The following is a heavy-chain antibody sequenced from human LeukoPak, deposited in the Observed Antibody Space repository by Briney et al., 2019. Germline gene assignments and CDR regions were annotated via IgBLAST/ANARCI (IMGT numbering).Heavy chain of an antibody. CDR1: GGSISSGSYY. CDR2: IYTSGST. CDR3: ASFNYGSGRIDY. Sequence: PSEALSLTYTVSGGSISSGSYYWSWIRQPAGKGLEWIGRIYTSGSTNYNPSLKSRVTISVDTSKNQFSLKLSSVTAADTAVYYCASFNYGSGRIDYWGQGTLVTVSS. V-gene: IGHV4-61*02. J-gene: IGHJ4*02. D-gene: IGHD3-10*01.